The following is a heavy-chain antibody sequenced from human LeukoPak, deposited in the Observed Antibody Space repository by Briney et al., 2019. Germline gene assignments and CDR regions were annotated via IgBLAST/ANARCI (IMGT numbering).Heavy chain of an antibody. V-gene: IGHV3-23*01. D-gene: IGHD6-6*01. CDR1: GFTVSNNY. J-gene: IGHJ4*02. CDR2: ISGSGGST. CDR3: AKGTYSSSPRDY. Sequence: GGSLRLSCAASGFTVSNNYMSWVRQAPGKGLEWVSAISGSGGSTYYAGSVKGRFTISRDNSKNTLYLQMNSLRAEDTAVYYCAKGTYSSSPRDYWGQGTLVTVSS.